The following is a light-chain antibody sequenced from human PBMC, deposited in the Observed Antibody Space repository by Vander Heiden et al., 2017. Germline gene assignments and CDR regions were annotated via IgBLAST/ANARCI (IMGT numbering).Light chain of an antibody. CDR2: DAS. V-gene: IGKV3-11*01. CDR1: QSVSSY. J-gene: IGKJ1*01. CDR3: QQCRTCRWT. Sequence: EIVLTQSPATLSLSPGERATLSCRASQSVSSYLAWYQQKPGQAPRLLIYDASNRATGIPARFSGSASGTDFTLTISILDPEDFTVYYCQQCRTCRWTFGQGTKVEIK.